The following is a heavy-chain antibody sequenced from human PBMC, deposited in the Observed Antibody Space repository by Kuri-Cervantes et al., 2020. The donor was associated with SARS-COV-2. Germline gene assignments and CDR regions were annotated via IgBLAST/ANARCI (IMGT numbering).Heavy chain of an antibody. J-gene: IGHJ4*02. CDR1: GGSLTITNW. Sequence: SCAVSGGSLTITNWWSWVRQPPGKGLEWIGEIHHSGDTSYNSSLKSRVTISLGKSKNQFSLKLNSVTAADTAVYYCANLGPGGHAYSFLDYWGQGTLVTVSS. V-gene: IGHV4-4*02. CDR2: IHHSGDT. CDR3: ANLGPGGHAYSFLDY. D-gene: IGHD4-11*01.